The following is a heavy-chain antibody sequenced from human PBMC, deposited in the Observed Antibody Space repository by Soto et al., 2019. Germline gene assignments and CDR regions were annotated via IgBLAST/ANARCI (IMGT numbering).Heavy chain of an antibody. J-gene: IGHJ4*02. Sequence: QVQLVQSGAEVKKPGASVKVSCKTSGFTFTSYYLHWVRQAPGQGLEWMEVINPSGDSTSYAQKFQGRVTVTRDTSTSTVYMELSSLRSEDTAVYYCARDWEFGYWGQGTLVTVSS. D-gene: IGHD3-10*01. CDR3: ARDWEFGY. V-gene: IGHV1-46*01. CDR1: GFTFTSYY. CDR2: INPSGDST.